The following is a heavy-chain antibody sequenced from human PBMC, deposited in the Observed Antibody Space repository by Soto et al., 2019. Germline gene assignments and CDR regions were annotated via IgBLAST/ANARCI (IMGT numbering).Heavy chain of an antibody. J-gene: IGHJ4*02. CDR2: ISAYNGNT. Sequence: ASVKVSCKASGYTFTSYGISWVRQAPGQGLEWMGWISAYNGNTNYAQKLQGRVTMTTDTSTSTAYMELRSLRSDDTAVYYCARVLLDGSGSYWPDYWGQGTLVTVSS. CDR1: GYTFTSYG. CDR3: ARVLLDGSGSYWPDY. D-gene: IGHD3-10*01. V-gene: IGHV1-18*01.